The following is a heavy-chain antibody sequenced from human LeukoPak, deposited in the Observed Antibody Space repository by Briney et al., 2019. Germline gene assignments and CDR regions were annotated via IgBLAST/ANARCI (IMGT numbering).Heavy chain of an antibody. CDR2: INQDGTEK. CDR3: ARGSSGWTSPFDY. D-gene: IGHD6-19*01. Sequence: GGSLRLSCAASEFTFSSFWMNWVRQAPGKGLEWVGNINQDGTEKRYVDSVKGRFTIPRDNAKNSLFLHMNSLSAEDTAVYYCARGSSGWTSPFDYWGQGTLVTVSS. J-gene: IGHJ4*02. CDR1: EFTFSSFW. V-gene: IGHV3-7*01.